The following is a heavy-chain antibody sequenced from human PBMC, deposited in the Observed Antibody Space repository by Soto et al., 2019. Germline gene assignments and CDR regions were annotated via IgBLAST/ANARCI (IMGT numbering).Heavy chain of an antibody. J-gene: IGHJ4*02. CDR2: IYYSGST. Sequence: PSETLFLTCTVSVGSISSYYWSWIRQPPGKGLEWIGYIYYSGSTYYNPSLKSRVTISVDTSKNQFSLKLSSVTAADTAVYYCARLRIAAAGTRRLFDYWGQGTLVTVSS. CDR1: VGSISSYY. V-gene: IGHV4-59*12. CDR3: ARLRIAAAGTRRLFDY. D-gene: IGHD6-13*01.